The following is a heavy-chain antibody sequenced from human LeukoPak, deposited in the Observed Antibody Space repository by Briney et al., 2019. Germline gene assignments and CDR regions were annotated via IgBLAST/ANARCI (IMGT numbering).Heavy chain of an antibody. CDR2: ISSGGLT. CDR1: GFTVSSNY. CDR3: ARDFGDSGDY. Sequence: GGSLRLPCAASGFTVSSNYMHWGGQAPRKGLGGVSVISSGGLTYSADSVKGQFTISRDNSKNTLYLQMNSLRAEDTAVYHCARDFGDSGDYWGQGTLVTVSS. D-gene: IGHD2-21*02. V-gene: IGHV3-53*01. J-gene: IGHJ4*02.